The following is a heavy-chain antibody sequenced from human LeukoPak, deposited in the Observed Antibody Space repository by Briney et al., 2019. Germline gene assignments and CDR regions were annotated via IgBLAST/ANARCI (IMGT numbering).Heavy chain of an antibody. J-gene: IGHJ4*02. V-gene: IGHV1-69*01. CDR1: GGTFSSYA. CDR3: ARGGGQGNFDY. Sequence: SVKVSCKASGGTFSSYAISWVRQAPGQGLEWMGGIIPIFGTANYAQKFQGRVTITADESTSTAYMELNSLRSEDTAVYYCARGGGQGNFDYWGQGTLVTVSS. CDR2: IIPIFGTA. D-gene: IGHD2-15*01.